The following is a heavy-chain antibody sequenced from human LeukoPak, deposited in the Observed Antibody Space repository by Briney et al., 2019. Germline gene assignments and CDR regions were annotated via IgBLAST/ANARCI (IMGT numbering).Heavy chain of an antibody. J-gene: IGHJ3*02. CDR1: GGSFSSFG. CDR2: IVPFLDIT. D-gene: IGHD2-21*02. Sequence: SVKVSCKVSGGSFSSFGISWVRQAPGQGLEWMGRIVPFLDITNYAQKFQGRVTITADKSTNTVYMELSSLRSQDTAVYYCARANGGDSGDALDIWGQGTMVTVSS. V-gene: IGHV1-69*04. CDR3: ARANGGDSGDALDI.